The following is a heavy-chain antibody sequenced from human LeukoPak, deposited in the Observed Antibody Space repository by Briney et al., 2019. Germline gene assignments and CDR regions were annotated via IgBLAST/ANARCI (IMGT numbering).Heavy chain of an antibody. J-gene: IGHJ4*02. CDR1: GFTFSNYW. D-gene: IGHD5-24*01. CDR2: INGDGTRT. V-gene: IGHV3-74*01. CDR3: AREDGWGSGFFDY. Sequence: PGGSLRLSCAVSGFTFSNYWMYWVRHAPGKGLVWVSRINGDGTRTNYADSVKGRFTISRDNAENTLYLQMNSLRADDTAVYYCAREDGWGSGFFDYWGQGTLVTVSS.